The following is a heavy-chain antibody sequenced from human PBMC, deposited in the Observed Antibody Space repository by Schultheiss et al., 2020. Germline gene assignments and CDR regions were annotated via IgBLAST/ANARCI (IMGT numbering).Heavy chain of an antibody. Sequence: GGSLRLSCAASGFTFSSYGMHWVRQAPGKGLEWVAVISYDGSNKYSADSVKGRFTISRDNSKNTLYLQMNSLRAEDTAVYYCARAIGWFDPWGQGTLVTVSS. J-gene: IGHJ5*02. CDR2: ISYDGSNK. V-gene: IGHV3-30*03. CDR3: ARAIGWFDP. CDR1: GFTFSSYG.